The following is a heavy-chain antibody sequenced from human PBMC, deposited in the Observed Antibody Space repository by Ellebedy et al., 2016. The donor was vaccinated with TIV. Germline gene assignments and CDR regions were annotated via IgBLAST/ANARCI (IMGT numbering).Heavy chain of an antibody. CDR2: ISGSGGGT. Sequence: GGSLRLSCAASGFTFSSYAMSWVRQAPGKGLEWVSVISGSGGGTSYTDSVKGRFTISIDNAKNTLYLQMHSLRAEETAVYYCAKSHDSSGYPYVGAFDIWGQGTMVTASS. V-gene: IGHV3-23*01. CDR1: GFTFSSYA. D-gene: IGHD3-22*01. CDR3: AKSHDSSGYPYVGAFDI. J-gene: IGHJ3*02.